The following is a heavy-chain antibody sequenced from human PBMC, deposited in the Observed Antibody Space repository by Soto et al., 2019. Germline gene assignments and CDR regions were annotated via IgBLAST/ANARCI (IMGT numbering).Heavy chain of an antibody. Sequence: GASVKVSCKVSGYTLTELSMHWVRQSPGKGLEWMGGFDPEDGETIYAQKFQGRVTMTEDTSTDTAYMELSSLRSEDTAVYYCAGGGSYSYYFDSWGQGTLVTVSS. V-gene: IGHV1-24*01. CDR2: FDPEDGET. J-gene: IGHJ4*02. CDR1: GYTLTELS. CDR3: AGGGSYSYYFDS. D-gene: IGHD1-26*01.